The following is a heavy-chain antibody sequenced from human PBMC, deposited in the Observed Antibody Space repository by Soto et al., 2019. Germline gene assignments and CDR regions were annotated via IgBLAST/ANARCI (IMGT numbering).Heavy chain of an antibody. Sequence: KTSETLSLTCTVSGASISSGGYYWSWIRQHPGKGLEWIGYIYYSGSTYYNPSLKSRVMISVDTSKNQFSLKLSSVTAADTAVYYCARDQSGYSFFDYWGQGTLVTVSS. J-gene: IGHJ4*02. V-gene: IGHV4-31*03. CDR1: GASISSGGYY. CDR2: IYYSGST. D-gene: IGHD5-18*01. CDR3: ARDQSGYSFFDY.